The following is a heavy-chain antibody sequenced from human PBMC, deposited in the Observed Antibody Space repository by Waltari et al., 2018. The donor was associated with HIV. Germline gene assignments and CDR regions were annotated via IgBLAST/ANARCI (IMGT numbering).Heavy chain of an antibody. V-gene: IGHV3-23*01. CDR1: VLTFGRLA. J-gene: IGHJ6*02. CDR2: ISGSGGRT. D-gene: IGHD2-2*01. CDR3: ATYQPPLKYGMDV. Sequence: EGQLLESGGGLVQPGGSLRLSCAASVLTFGRLAMSGVRQAPGKGLEWVSAISGSGGRTYYSDSVKGRFTISRDNSKNTLYMQMNSLRAEDTAVYYCATYQPPLKYGMDVWGQGTTVTVSS.